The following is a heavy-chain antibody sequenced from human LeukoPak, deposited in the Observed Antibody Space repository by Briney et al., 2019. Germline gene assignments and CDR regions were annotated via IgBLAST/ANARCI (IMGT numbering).Heavy chain of an antibody. CDR3: VRASSGCYLSYFDY. J-gene: IGHJ4*02. CDR1: GYTFTSYG. V-gene: IGHV1-18*01. Sequence: ASVKVSCKASGYTFTSYGISWVRQAPGQGLEWMGWISAYNGNTNYAQKLQGRVTMTTDTSTSTAYMELRSLRSDDTAVYYCVRASSGCYLSYFDYWGQGTLVTVSS. CDR2: ISAYNGNT. D-gene: IGHD6-19*01.